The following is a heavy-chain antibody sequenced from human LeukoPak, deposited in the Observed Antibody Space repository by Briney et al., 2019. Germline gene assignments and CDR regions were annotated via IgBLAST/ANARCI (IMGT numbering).Heavy chain of an antibody. CDR2: IYTSGST. D-gene: IGHD3-22*01. CDR1: GGSISSYY. J-gene: IGHJ4*02. Sequence: SETLSLTCTVSGGSISSYYWSWIRQPAGKGLEWIGRIYTSGSTNYNPSLKSRVTMSVDTSKNQFSLKLSSVTAADTGVYYCASLDSSGYYVDYWGQGTLVTVSS. CDR3: ASLDSSGYYVDY. V-gene: IGHV4-4*07.